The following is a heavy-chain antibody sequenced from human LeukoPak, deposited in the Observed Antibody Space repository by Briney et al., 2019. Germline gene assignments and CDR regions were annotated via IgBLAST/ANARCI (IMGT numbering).Heavy chain of an antibody. CDR3: AKVSTIIEAGLRYFDL. D-gene: IGHD6-19*01. CDR2: ISDSGGNS. Sequence: GGSLRPSCAASGFSFSSYAMIWVRQAPGKGLEWVSSISDSGGNSFYIDSVKGRFTISRDNSKNTLYLQVNSLRAEDTALYYCAKVSTIIEAGLRYFDLWGRGTLVTVSS. J-gene: IGHJ2*01. V-gene: IGHV3-23*01. CDR1: GFSFSSYA.